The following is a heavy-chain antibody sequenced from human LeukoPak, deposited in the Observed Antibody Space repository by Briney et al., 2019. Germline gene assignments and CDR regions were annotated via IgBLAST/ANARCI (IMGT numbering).Heavy chain of an antibody. D-gene: IGHD3-10*01. CDR1: GGTFSSYA. CDR2: IIPIFATP. CDR3: AREGVGVNKGVFDY. J-gene: IGHJ4*02. V-gene: IGHV1-69*13. Sequence: SVKVSCKASGGTFSSYAISWVRQAPGQGLEWMGGIIPIFATPDYAQRFQDRVTITADESTSTAYMELSSRRSEDTAVYYCAREGVGVNKGVFDYWGQGTLVTVSS.